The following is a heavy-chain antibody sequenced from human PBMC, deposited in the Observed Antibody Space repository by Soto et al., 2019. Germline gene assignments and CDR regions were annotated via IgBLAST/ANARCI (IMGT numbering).Heavy chain of an antibody. CDR1: GFTFSSYW. J-gene: IGHJ5*02. CDR3: ARERISSSSWFDP. V-gene: IGHV3-74*01. D-gene: IGHD2-2*01. Sequence: EVQLVESGGGLVQPGGSLRLSCAASGFTFSSYWMHWVRQAPGKGLVWVSRISGDGRGTNYADSVKGRCTISRDNAKNTLYLQMNSLRADDTAVYYCARERISSSSWFDPWGQGILVTVSS. CDR2: ISGDGRGT.